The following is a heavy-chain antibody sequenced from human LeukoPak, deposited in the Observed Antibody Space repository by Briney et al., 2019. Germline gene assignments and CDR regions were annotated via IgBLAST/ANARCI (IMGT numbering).Heavy chain of an antibody. CDR2: ITAGNGNT. V-gene: IGHV1-18*01. Sequence: SSVKLSCKASGYNFRNYGIGWVRQPPRQGLEWMGWITAGNGNTNYAQKVQGRVTMTTDTSTSTAYMELRSLRSDDTAVYFCARDSARGYSYGYNAFDIWGQGTMVTVSS. D-gene: IGHD5-18*01. CDR3: ARDSARGYSYGYNAFDI. J-gene: IGHJ3*02. CDR1: GYNFRNYG.